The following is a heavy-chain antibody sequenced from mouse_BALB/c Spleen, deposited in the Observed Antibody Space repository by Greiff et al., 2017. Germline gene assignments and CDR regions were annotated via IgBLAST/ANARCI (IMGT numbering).Heavy chain of an antibody. V-gene: IGHV4-2*02. Sequence: EVKVEESGGGLVQPGGSLNLSCAASGFDFSSYWMSWARQAPGKGQEWIGEINPGSSTINYTPSLKDKFIISRDNAKNTLYLQMSKVRSEDTALYYCARQAIHYYGYGAMGYWGQRTSVTVSS. CDR1: GFDFSSYW. CDR3: ARQAIHYYGYGAMGY. CDR2: INPGSSTI. J-gene: IGHJ4*01. D-gene: IGHD1-2*01.